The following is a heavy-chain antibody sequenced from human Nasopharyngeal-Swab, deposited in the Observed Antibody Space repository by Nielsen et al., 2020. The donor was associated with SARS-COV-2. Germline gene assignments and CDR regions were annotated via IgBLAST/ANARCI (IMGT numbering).Heavy chain of an antibody. CDR1: GCSISSSSYY. J-gene: IGHJ4*02. D-gene: IGHD3-10*01. CDR2: IYYSGST. Sequence: SETLSLTCTVSGCSISSSSYYWGWIRQPPGKGLEWIGSIYYSGSTYYNPSLKSRVTISVDTSKNQFSLKLSSVTAADTAVYYCARTDYYGSGSPDYWGQGTLVTVSS. V-gene: IGHV4-39*01. CDR3: ARTDYYGSGSPDY.